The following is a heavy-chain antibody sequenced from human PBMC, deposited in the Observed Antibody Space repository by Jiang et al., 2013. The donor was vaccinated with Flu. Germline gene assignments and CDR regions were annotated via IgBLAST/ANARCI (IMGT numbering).Heavy chain of an antibody. Sequence: QLLESGGGLVQPGGSLRLSCVASSGFSFSRYWMHWVRQTPGKRLVWVSRINTDGSTASYAGSVQGRFTISRDNAKKTLYLQMNSLRAEDTAVYFCVREDGYSEKWWTFDYWGQGSLVTVSS. V-gene: IGHV3-74*01. D-gene: IGHD2-15*01. CDR2: INTDGSTA. CDR1: GFSFSRYW. CDR3: VREDGYSEKWWTFDY. J-gene: IGHJ4*02.